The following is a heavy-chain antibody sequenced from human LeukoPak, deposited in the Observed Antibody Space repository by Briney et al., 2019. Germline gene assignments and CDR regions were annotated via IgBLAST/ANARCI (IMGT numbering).Heavy chain of an antibody. V-gene: IGHV3-23*01. CDR1: GFTLSSYG. CDR2: ISGSGGSA. D-gene: IGHD2-15*01. Sequence: GGSLRLSCAASGFTLSSYGMGWVSQAPGKGLEWVSAISGSGGSAYYADSVKGRLTISRDNSNNTLYLQVNSLRAEDTAVYFCAKPHTPYCSSGSCYLFDSWGQGTLVTVSS. CDR3: AKPHTPYCSSGSCYLFDS. J-gene: IGHJ4*02.